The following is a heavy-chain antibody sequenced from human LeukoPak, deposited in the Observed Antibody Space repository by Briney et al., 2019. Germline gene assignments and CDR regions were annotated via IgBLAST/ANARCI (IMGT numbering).Heavy chain of an antibody. CDR1: GFTFSSYA. V-gene: IGHV3-30-3*01. CDR2: ISYDGSNI. CDR3: ARENYGEHYFDY. Sequence: PGRSLRLSCAASGFTFSSYAMHWVRQAPGKGLEWVAVISYDGSNIHYSDSVKGRFTISRDNSKSTLYLQMNSLRAEDTAVYFCARENYGEHYFDYWGQGTLVTVSS. J-gene: IGHJ4*02. D-gene: IGHD4-17*01.